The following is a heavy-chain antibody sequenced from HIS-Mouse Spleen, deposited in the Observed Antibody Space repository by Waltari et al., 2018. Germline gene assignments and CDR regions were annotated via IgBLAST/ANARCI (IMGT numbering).Heavy chain of an antibody. D-gene: IGHD6-13*01. CDR1: GGSFGGYY. CDR3: ARVGSSWTPFDY. CDR2: INHSGST. J-gene: IGHJ4*02. Sequence: QVQLQQWGAGRLKPSETLSLTCAVYGGSFGGYYWSVIRQPPGKGLEWIGEINHSGSTNYNPSLKSRVTISVDTSKNQFSLKLSSVTAADTAVYYCARVGSSWTPFDYWGQGTLVTVSS. V-gene: IGHV4-34*01.